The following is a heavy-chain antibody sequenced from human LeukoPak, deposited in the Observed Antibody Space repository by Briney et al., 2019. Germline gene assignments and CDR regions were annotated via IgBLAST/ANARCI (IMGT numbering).Heavy chain of an antibody. V-gene: IGHV3-23*01. CDR3: AKDRSSGWYSEDPNWYFDL. CDR1: GFTFSSYA. Sequence: PGGSLRLSCAASGFTFSSYAMSWVRQAPGKGLEWVSAISGSGGSTYYADSVKGRFTISRDNSKNTLYLQMNSLRAEDTAVYYCAKDRSSGWYSEDPNWYFDLWGRGTLVTVSS. J-gene: IGHJ2*01. CDR2: ISGSGGST. D-gene: IGHD6-19*01.